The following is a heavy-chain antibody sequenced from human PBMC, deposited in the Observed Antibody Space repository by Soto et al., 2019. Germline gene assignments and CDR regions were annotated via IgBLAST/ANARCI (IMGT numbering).Heavy chain of an antibody. CDR2: ISYDGSNK. J-gene: IGHJ6*02. V-gene: IGHV3-30*18. Sequence: QVQLVESGGGVVQPGRSLRLSCAASGFTFSSYGMHWVRQAPGKGLEWVAVISYDGSNKYYADSVKGRFTISRDNSKNTLYLQMSSRRAEDTAVYYCAKDDFTYYYDSSGFDYYYYGMDVWGQGTRVTVSS. D-gene: IGHD3-22*01. CDR3: AKDDFTYYYDSSGFDYYYYGMDV. CDR1: GFTFSSYG.